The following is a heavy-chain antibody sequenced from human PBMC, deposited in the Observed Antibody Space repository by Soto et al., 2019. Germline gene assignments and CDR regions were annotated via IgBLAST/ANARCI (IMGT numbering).Heavy chain of an antibody. CDR2: IYPGDSDT. CDR1: GYSFTNYW. CDR3: ARLPYYYGSGSYRTRYYYGMDV. J-gene: IGHJ6*02. D-gene: IGHD3-10*01. Sequence: LGESLKISCKGSGYSFTNYWIGWVRQMPGRGLEWMGIIYPGDSDTRYSPSFQGQVTISADKSIQTAYLQWSSLKASDTAMYYCARLPYYYGSGSYRTRYYYGMDVWGQGTTVTVSS. V-gene: IGHV5-51*01.